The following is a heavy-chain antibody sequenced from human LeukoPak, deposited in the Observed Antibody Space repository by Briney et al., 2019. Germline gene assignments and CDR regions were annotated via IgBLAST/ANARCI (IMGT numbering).Heavy chain of an antibody. V-gene: IGHV3-21*06. D-gene: IGHD2-8*02. CDR2: ISSSSSYI. J-gene: IGHJ4*02. Sequence: GGSLRLSCAASGFTFSSYTMDWVRQAPGKGLEWVSSISSSSSYIYYADLVKGRFTISRDNAKNSLFLQMNSLRVEDTAVYYCARDYTGTFDYWGQGTLVTVSS. CDR1: GFTFSSYT. CDR3: ARDYTGTFDY.